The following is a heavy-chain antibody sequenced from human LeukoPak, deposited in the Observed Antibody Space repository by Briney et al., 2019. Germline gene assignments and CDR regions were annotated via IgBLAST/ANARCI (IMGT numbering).Heavy chain of an antibody. CDR3: AKAKSGLYCSGGSCPNDY. CDR1: GFTFSSYA. Sequence: GGSLRLSCAASGFTFSSYAMSWLRQAPGKGLEWVSAISGSGGSTYYADSVKGRFTISRDNSKNTLYLQMNSLRAEDTAVYYCAKAKSGLYCSGGSCPNDYWGQGTLVTVSS. CDR2: ISGSGGST. V-gene: IGHV3-23*01. D-gene: IGHD2-15*01. J-gene: IGHJ4*02.